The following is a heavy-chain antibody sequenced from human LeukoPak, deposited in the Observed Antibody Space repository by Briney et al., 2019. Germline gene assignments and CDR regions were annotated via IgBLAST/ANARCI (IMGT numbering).Heavy chain of an antibody. D-gene: IGHD3-22*01. CDR3: AREAGYYYDSSGYYEYYFDY. Sequence: SETLSLTCAVYGGPFSGYCWSWIRQPPGKGLEWIGEINHSGSTNYNPSLKSRVTISVDTSKNQFSLKLSSVTAADTAVYYCAREAGYYYDSSGYYEYYFDYWGQGTLAPSPQ. CDR2: INHSGST. V-gene: IGHV4-34*01. J-gene: IGHJ4*02. CDR1: GGPFSGYC.